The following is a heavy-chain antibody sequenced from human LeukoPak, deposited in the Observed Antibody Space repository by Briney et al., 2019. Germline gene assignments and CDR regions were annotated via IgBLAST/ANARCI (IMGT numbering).Heavy chain of an antibody. V-gene: IGHV4-61*02. CDR3: ARRSLTALSWFDP. Sequence: SETLSLTCTVSGGSISSRSYYWGWIRQPAGKGLEWIGRVYSGGSTHYNPSLKSRVTISIDTSRNQFSLRLTSVTAADTAVYYCARRSLTALSWFDPWGQGALVTVSS. J-gene: IGHJ5*02. D-gene: IGHD5-18*01. CDR1: GGSISSRSYY. CDR2: VYSGGST.